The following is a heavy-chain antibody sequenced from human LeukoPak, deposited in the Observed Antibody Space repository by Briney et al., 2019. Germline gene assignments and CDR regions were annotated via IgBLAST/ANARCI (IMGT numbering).Heavy chain of an antibody. CDR3: ARHGVVVPAAPGLLGYYYGMDV. V-gene: IGHV5-51*01. J-gene: IGHJ6*02. CDR2: IYPGDSDT. D-gene: IGHD2-2*01. Sequence: PGESLKISCKGSGYSFTSYWIGWVRQMPGKGLEWMGIIYPGDSDTRYSPSFQGQVTISADKSISTAYLQWSSLKASDTAMYYCARHGVVVPAAPGLLGYYYGMDVWGQGTTVTVSS. CDR1: GYSFTSYW.